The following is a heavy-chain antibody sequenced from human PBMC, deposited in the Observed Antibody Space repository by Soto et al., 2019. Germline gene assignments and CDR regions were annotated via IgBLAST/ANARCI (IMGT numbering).Heavy chain of an antibody. D-gene: IGHD1-1*01. CDR2: IYYSGST. V-gene: IGHV4-39*01. CDR1: GGSISSSSYY. CDR3: ARRPQLENYYYYGMDV. J-gene: IGHJ6*02. Sequence: QLQRQESGPGLVKPSETLSLTCTVSGGSISSSSYYWGWIRQPPGKGLEWIGSIYYSGSTYYNPSLKSRVTISVDTSKNQFSLMLSSVTATDTAVYYCARRPQLENYYYYGMDVWGQGATVTVSS.